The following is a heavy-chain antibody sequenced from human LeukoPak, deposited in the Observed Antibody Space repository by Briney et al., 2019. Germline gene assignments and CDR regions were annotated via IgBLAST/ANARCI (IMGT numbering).Heavy chain of an antibody. Sequence: GGSLRLSCAASGFTFSSYAMSWVRQAPGKGLEWVSAITTGGGTYYADSVKGRFTISRDNSRNTLYLQMNSLRAEDTAVYYCAKDFLANDYHDYIFDYWGQGTLVTVSS. CDR3: AKDFLANDYHDYIFDY. D-gene: IGHD4-17*01. CDR1: GFTFSSYA. J-gene: IGHJ4*02. V-gene: IGHV3-23*01. CDR2: ITTGGGT.